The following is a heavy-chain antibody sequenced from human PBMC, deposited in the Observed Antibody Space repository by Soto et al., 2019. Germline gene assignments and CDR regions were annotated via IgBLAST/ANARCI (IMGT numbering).Heavy chain of an antibody. Sequence: QVQPEQSGAEVKKPGSSVKVSCKASGGTFSNSAISWVRQAPGQGLEWMGGIMPIFRTPDYAQKFQGRVTVTADESTSTAYMELSGLRSDDTAVYYCARDKDRQQLGGNYYYILDVWGQGTTVTVSS. CDR1: GGTFSNSA. CDR3: ARDKDRQQLGGNYYYILDV. V-gene: IGHV1-69*12. J-gene: IGHJ6*02. D-gene: IGHD3-3*02. CDR2: IMPIFRTP.